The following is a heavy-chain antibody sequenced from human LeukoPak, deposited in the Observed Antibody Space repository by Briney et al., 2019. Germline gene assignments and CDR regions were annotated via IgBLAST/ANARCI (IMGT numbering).Heavy chain of an antibody. J-gene: IGHJ4*02. D-gene: IGHD3-16*02. Sequence: SETLSLTCTVSGYSISSGFYWGWIRQPPGKGLECIGSIYLSGTTYYNPSLKSRVTISVDTTKNQFSLKLSSVTAADTAVYYCAIFTFGGIIAPDYWGQGTLVTVSS. CDR2: IYLSGTT. CDR3: AIFTFGGIIAPDY. V-gene: IGHV4-38-2*02. CDR1: GYSISSGFY.